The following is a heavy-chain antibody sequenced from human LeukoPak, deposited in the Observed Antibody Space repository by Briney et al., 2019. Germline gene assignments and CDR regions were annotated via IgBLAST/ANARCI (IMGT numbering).Heavy chain of an antibody. Sequence: GGSLRLSCAVSGFIFSDYTMNWLRQAPGKGLEWVASIESNGNEKYSSDSLKDRFTISRDNSKNTLYLQLNTVRPDDTAVFYCERGVTSWAQETYHFDYWGQGILITVSS. CDR1: GFIFSDYT. CDR2: IESNGNEK. CDR3: ERGVTSWAQETYHFDY. J-gene: IGHJ4*02. V-gene: IGHV3-30*02. D-gene: IGHD2-2*01.